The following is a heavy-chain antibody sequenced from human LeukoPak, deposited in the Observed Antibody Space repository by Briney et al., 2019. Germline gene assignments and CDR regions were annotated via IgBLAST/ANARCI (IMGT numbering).Heavy chain of an antibody. CDR1: GFTSSSYG. CDR2: IWYDGSNK. J-gene: IGHJ6*02. V-gene: IGHV3-33*01. D-gene: IGHD4-17*01. CDR3: ARDPTVTTNYYGMDV. Sequence: GGSLRLSCAASGFTSSSYGMHWVRQAPGKGLEWVAVIWYDGSNKYYADSVKGRFTISRDNSKNTLYLQMNSLRAEDTAVYYCARDPTVTTNYYGMDVWGQGTTVTVSS.